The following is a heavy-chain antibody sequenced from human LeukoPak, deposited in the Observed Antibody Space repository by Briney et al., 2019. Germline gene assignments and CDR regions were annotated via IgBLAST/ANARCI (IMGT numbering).Heavy chain of an antibody. J-gene: IGHJ4*02. V-gene: IGHV3-64*02. Sequence: GGSLRLSRVASGFSFRNYAIHWVRQAPGKGLEYVSVINTDGRITYYADSVKGRFTISRDNSKNTVYLQMGSLRGEDMAVYYCTRDGGSLCDFDYWGQGALVTVSS. CDR2: INTDGRIT. CDR1: GFSFRNYA. D-gene: IGHD1-26*01. CDR3: TRDGGSLCDFDY.